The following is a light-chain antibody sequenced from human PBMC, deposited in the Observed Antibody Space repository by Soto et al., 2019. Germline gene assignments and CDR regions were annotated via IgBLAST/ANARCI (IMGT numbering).Light chain of an antibody. CDR1: QSVSSSY. J-gene: IGKJ2*01. CDR2: GAS. V-gene: IGKV3-20*01. CDR3: QQYGSSPFT. Sequence: EIVLTQSPGTLPLSPGERATLSCRASQSVSSSYLVWYQQKPVQAPRPLIYGASSRATGIPDKFSGSGSGTDFTLTINRLEAEDFAVYYCQQYGSSPFTFGQGTKLEIK.